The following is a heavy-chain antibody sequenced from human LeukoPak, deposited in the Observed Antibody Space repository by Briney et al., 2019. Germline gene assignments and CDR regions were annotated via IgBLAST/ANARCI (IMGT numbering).Heavy chain of an antibody. CDR3: ARDLSIVVVPAAMIRSRNYYYYGMDV. D-gene: IGHD2-2*01. Sequence: ASVTVSCKASGYTFTSYGISWVRQASGQGLEWMGWISAYNGNTNYAQTLQGRVTMTTDTSTSTAYMELRSLRSDDTAVYYCARDLSIVVVPAAMIRSRNYYYYGMDVWGQGTTVTVSS. CDR1: GYTFTSYG. J-gene: IGHJ6*02. CDR2: ISAYNGNT. V-gene: IGHV1-18*01.